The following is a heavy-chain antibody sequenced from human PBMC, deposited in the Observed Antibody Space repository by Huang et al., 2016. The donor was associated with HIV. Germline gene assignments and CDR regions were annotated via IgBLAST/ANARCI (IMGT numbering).Heavy chain of an antibody. V-gene: IGHV4-39*02. Sequence: LQESGPGLVGPSETLSLTCAVSGDSINSNTFYWGWIRRPPGKALAWIGSIYYSGTTYYNPALKRRARIAVDASKNRIFLHLRSVTAADTGVYYCARTGVAVSDDPEYFQHWGQGALVT. CDR3: ARTGVAVSDDPEYFQH. J-gene: IGHJ1*01. CDR1: GDSINSNTFY. CDR2: IYYSGTT. D-gene: IGHD3-3*01.